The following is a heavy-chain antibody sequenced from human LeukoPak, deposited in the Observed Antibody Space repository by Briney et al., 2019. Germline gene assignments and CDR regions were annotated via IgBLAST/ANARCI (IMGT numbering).Heavy chain of an antibody. CDR2: IIGSSRII. J-gene: IGHJ4*02. D-gene: IGHD3-3*01. V-gene: IGHV3-48*01. Sequence: PGGSLRLSCAASGFTFSTYSMTWVRQAPGKGLEWVSYIIGSSRIIHYADSVKGRFTISRDNAKNFLYLQMNSLRVEDTAVYYCARVEDFWRAQGGYYFDYWGPGTLVTVSS. CDR1: GFTFSTYS. CDR3: ARVEDFWRAQGGYYFDY.